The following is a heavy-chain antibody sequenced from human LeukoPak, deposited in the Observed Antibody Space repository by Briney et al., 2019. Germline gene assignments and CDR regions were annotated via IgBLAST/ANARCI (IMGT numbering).Heavy chain of an antibody. CDR2: INHSGST. D-gene: IGHD1-7*01. J-gene: IGHJ3*02. CDR1: GGSFSGYY. CDR3: ARSITGTTRAFDI. V-gene: IGHV4-34*01. Sequence: RPSETLSLTCAVYGGSFSGYYWSWIRQPPGKGLEWIGEINHSGSTNYNPSLKSRVTISVDTSKNQFSLKLSSVTAADTAVYYCARSITGTTRAFDIWGQGTMVTVSS.